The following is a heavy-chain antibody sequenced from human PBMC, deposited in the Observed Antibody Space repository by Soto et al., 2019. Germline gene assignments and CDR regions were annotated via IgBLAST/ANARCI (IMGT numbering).Heavy chain of an antibody. J-gene: IGHJ5*02. CDR1: GFTFSSYG. D-gene: IGHD3-3*01. Sequence: GGSLRLSCAASGFTFSSYGMHWVRQAPGKGLEWVAVISYDGSNKYYADSVKGRFTISRDNSKNTLYLQMNSLRAEDTAVYYCAKDPSYYDFWSGNPRSYFDPWGQGTLVTVSS. CDR2: ISYDGSNK. CDR3: AKDPSYYDFWSGNPRSYFDP. V-gene: IGHV3-30*18.